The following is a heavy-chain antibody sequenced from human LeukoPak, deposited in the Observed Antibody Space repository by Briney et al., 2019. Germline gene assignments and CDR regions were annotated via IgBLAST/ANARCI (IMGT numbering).Heavy chain of an antibody. CDR1: GFTFTSYA. Sequence: PGGSLRLSCAASGFTFTSYAMSWVRQAPGKGLEWVSAISGSGGSTYYADSVKGRFTISRDNSKNTLYLLMNSLRAEDTAVYYCAREEGDFWSGFLLDAFDIWGQGTMVTVSS. CDR2: ISGSGGST. J-gene: IGHJ3*02. CDR3: AREEGDFWSGFLLDAFDI. V-gene: IGHV3-23*01. D-gene: IGHD3-3*01.